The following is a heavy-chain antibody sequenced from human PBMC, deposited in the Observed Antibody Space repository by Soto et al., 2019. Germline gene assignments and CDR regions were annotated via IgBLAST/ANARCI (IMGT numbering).Heavy chain of an antibody. Sequence: SETLSLTGTVSGGSISSSGYYWSWIRQHPGQGLEWMGYIYYNGDTNYNPSLRSRVTFSVDTSRNQFSLKVNSVTVADTAVYYCARITRSEGGYYGLWGQGILVTVSS. V-gene: IGHV4-31*03. CDR3: ARITRSEGGYYGL. D-gene: IGHD3-10*01. J-gene: IGHJ1*01. CDR1: GGSISSSGYY. CDR2: IYYNGDT.